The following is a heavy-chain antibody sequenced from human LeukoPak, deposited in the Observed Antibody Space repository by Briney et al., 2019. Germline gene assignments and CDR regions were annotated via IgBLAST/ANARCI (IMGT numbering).Heavy chain of an antibody. CDR1: GFAFSSYN. D-gene: IGHD1-26*01. V-gene: IGHV3-7*01. J-gene: IGHJ4*02. CDR2: IKQDGSEK. CDR3: ARSGKWEPYDY. Sequence: GGSLRLSCAASGFAFSSYNMKWVRQAPGKGLEWVANIKQDGSEKYYVDSVKGRFTISRDNAKNSLFLQMNSLRAEDTAVYYCARSGKWEPYDYWGQGTLVTVSS.